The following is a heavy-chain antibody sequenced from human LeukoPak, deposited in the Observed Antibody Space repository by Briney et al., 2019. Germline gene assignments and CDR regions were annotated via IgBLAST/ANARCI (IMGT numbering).Heavy chain of an antibody. J-gene: IGHJ4*02. V-gene: IGHV3-23*01. CDR2: ISGSGGGT. D-gene: IGHD6-25*01. CDR3: VRSGGLQKFDC. Sequence: PGGSLRLSCAASGFIFSSYGMSWVRQAPGKGLEWVSRISGSGGGTHYADSVKGRFTISRDNSKKTLYLQMNSLRPEDTAVYYCVRSGGLQKFDCWGQGTLVAVSS. CDR1: GFIFSSYG.